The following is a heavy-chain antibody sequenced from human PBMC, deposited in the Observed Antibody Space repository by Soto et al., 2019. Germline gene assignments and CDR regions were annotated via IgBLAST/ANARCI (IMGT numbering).Heavy chain of an antibody. V-gene: IGHV4-34*01. D-gene: IGHD3-16*02. J-gene: IGHJ5*02. Sequence: PSETLSLTCAVYGGSFSGYYWSWIRQPPGKGLEWIGEINHSGSTNYNPSLKSRVTISVDTSKNQFSLKLSSVTAADTAVYYCARGYSQYDYVWGSYRTSNWFDPWGQGTLVTVSS. CDR1: GGSFSGYY. CDR2: INHSGST. CDR3: ARGYSQYDYVWGSYRTSNWFDP.